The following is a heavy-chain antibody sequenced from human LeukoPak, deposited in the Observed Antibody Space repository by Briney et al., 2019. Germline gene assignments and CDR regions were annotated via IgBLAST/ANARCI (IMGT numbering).Heavy chain of an antibody. CDR2: IYYSGST. CDR1: GGSISSYY. Sequence: SETLSLTCTVSGGSISSYYWSWIRQPPGKGLEWIGYIYYSGSTNYNPSLKSRVTISVDTSKNQFSLKLGSVTAADTAVYYCARAWYYYGMDVWGQGTTVTVSS. J-gene: IGHJ6*02. CDR3: ARAWYYYGMDV. V-gene: IGHV4-59*01.